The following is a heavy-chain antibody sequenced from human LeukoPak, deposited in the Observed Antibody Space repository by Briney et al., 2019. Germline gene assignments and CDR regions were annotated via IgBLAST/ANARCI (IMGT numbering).Heavy chain of an antibody. CDR2: ISGSGGGT. CDR1: GFTFSSYA. D-gene: IGHD6-6*01. V-gene: IGHV3-23*01. J-gene: IGHJ4*02. Sequence: GGSLRLSCAASGFTFSSYAMSWVRQAPGKGLEWVSAISGSGGGTYYADSVKGRFTISRDNSKNTLYLQMNSLRAEDTAVYYCARGLRGSSGYWGQGTLVTVSS. CDR3: ARGLRGSSGY.